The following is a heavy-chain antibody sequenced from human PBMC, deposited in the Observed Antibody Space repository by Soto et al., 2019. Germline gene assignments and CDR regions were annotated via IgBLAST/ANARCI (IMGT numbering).Heavy chain of an antibody. CDR3: ARETQWAGTISFDY. CDR2: INPSGGST. J-gene: IGHJ4*02. CDR1: GYSFTGNS. V-gene: IGHV1-46*03. Sequence: VKVSCKASGYSFTGNSMHWVRQAPGQGLEWMGIINPSGGSTSYAQKFEGRVTMTRDTSTSTVYMELSSLRSEDTAVYYCARETQWAGTISFDYWGQGTLVTVSS. D-gene: IGHD6-19*01.